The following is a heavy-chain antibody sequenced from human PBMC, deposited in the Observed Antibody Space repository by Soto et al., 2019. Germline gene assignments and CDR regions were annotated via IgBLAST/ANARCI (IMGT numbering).Heavy chain of an antibody. J-gene: IGHJ4*02. Sequence: SETLSLTCTVSGGSISSYYWSWIRQPPGKGLEWIGYIYYSGSTNYNPSLKSRVTISVDTSKNQFSLKLSSVTAADTAVYYCAAYMIAVAGTSFDYWGQGTLVTVS. CDR1: GGSISSYY. CDR3: AAYMIAVAGTSFDY. V-gene: IGHV4-59*01. D-gene: IGHD6-19*01. CDR2: IYYSGST.